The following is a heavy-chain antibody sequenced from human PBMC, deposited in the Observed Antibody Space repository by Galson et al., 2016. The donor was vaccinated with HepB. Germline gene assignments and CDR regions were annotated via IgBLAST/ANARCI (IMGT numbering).Heavy chain of an antibody. J-gene: IGHJ4*02. V-gene: IGHV3-23*01. Sequence: SLRLSCAASGFTFGSYAMSWVRQAPGKGLEWVSVISGNSDTRYYADSVKGRLTISRDNSKNTLYLQMNNLRVEDTAVYFCAKYRPVAGFFFDYWGQGTLVTVSS. CDR2: ISGNSDTR. CDR1: GFTFGSYA. D-gene: IGHD6-19*01. CDR3: AKYRPVAGFFFDY.